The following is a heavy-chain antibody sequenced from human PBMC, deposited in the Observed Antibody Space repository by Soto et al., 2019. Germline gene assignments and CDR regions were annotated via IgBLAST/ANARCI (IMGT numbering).Heavy chain of an antibody. Sequence: WGSLRLCYAASGRSCSDYSMLWIRQAPGKGLEWLASISSDGVNKYYPDSVKGRFTLSRDNSKNTLYLQMNSLKTEDTALFFSGREDRSYTSGLGNWGQGPLGTVSS. CDR3: GREDRSYTSGLGN. D-gene: IGHD6-25*01. CDR2: ISSDGVNK. V-gene: IGHV3-30-3*01. CDR1: GRSCSDYS. J-gene: IGHJ4*01.